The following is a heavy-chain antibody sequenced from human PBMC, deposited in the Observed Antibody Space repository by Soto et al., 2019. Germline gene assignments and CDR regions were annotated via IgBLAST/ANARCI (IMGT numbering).Heavy chain of an antibody. CDR2: INSVASYV. V-gene: IGHV3-21*01. CDR1: RFAFSSYS. CDR3: TRDRSSFMRGRIRGPYGGLDV. Sequence: QLVESGGGVVKPGGSLRVSCAASRFAFSSYSMHWVRQAPMKGLEWVASINSVASYVYYADSVEGRFTISRDNAKNSVYLQMNSLRAEDTAVYYCTRDRSSFMRGRIRGPYGGLDVWGQGTTVLVS. J-gene: IGHJ6*02. D-gene: IGHD3-10*01.